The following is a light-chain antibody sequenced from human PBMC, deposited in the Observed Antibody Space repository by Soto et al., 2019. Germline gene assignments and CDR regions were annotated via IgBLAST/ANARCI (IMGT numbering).Light chain of an antibody. CDR2: GNS. J-gene: IGLJ1*01. CDR3: QSYDSSLSGPYV. CDR1: SSNIGAGYD. Sequence: QSVLTQPPSVSGAPGQRVTISCTGSSSNIGAGYDVHWYQQLPGTAPKLLIYGNSNRPSGVPDRFSGSKSGTSASLAITGLQDEDEADYYCQSYDSSLSGPYVFGTGTKVTVL. V-gene: IGLV1-40*01.